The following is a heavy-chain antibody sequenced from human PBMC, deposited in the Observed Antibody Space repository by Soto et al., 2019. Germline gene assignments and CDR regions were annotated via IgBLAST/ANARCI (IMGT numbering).Heavy chain of an antibody. Sequence: QVQLQESGPGLVKPSQTRSLTCTVSGVSISSGGYYWSWIRQHPGKGLEWIGYIYHTGSTYHNPSLKGRVTISVDTSNNQFSLNLSSVTAADTAVYHCARSQVAMIHPFEYWGQGTLVTVSS. V-gene: IGHV4-31*03. CDR3: ARSQVAMIHPFEY. D-gene: IGHD3-22*01. J-gene: IGHJ4*02. CDR2: IYHTGST. CDR1: GVSISSGGYY.